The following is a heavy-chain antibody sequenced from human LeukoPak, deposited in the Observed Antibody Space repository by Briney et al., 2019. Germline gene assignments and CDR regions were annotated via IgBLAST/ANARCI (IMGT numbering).Heavy chain of an antibody. D-gene: IGHD4-23*01. CDR3: ARDPSGLYGGNFYYYYMDA. J-gene: IGHJ6*03. CDR1: GYTFTSYG. V-gene: IGHV1-69*10. Sequence: ASVKVSCKASGYTFTSYGISWVRQAPGQGLEWMGGIIPIFDITNYAQKFQGRVTITADKSTSTAYMELSSLRSEGTAVYYCARDPSGLYGGNFYYYYMDAWGKGTTVTVSS. CDR2: IIPIFDIT.